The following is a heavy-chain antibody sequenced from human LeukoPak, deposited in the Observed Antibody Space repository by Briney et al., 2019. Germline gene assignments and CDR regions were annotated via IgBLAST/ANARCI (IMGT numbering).Heavy chain of an antibody. CDR3: ARLAFPTGYCSSWFFRNRGYYYMDV. V-gene: IGHV3-74*01. D-gene: IGHD6-13*01. CDR2: INSDGSSR. CDR1: GFSFSSYW. J-gene: IGHJ6*03. Sequence: PGGSLRLSCAASGFSFSSYWMHWVRQAPGQGLVWVSRINSDGSSRGYADSVKGRFTMARDNAKNTLYLQMNSLRAEDTAVYYCARLAFPTGYCSSWFFRNRGYYYMDVWGKGTTVTVSS.